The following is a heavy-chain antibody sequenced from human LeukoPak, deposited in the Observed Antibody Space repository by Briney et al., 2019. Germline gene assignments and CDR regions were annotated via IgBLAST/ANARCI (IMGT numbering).Heavy chain of an antibody. Sequence: GSLRLSCAASGFTFSSYAMSWVRQAPGKGLEWVSAISGSGGSTYYADSVKGRFTISRDNSKNTLYLQMNSLRAEDTAVYYCAKHRGYSSGWYMVDYWGQGTLVTVSS. J-gene: IGHJ4*02. CDR3: AKHRGYSSGWYMVDY. D-gene: IGHD6-19*01. CDR2: ISGSGGST. CDR1: GFTFSSYA. V-gene: IGHV3-23*01.